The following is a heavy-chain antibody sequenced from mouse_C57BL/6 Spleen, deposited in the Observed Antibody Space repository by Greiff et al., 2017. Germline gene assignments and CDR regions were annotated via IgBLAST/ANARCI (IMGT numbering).Heavy chain of an antibody. V-gene: IGHV1-26*01. CDR1: GYTFTDYY. CDR3: AKGVGAGDY. Sequence: EVQLQQSGPELVKPGASVKISCKASGYTFTDYYMNWVKQSHGKSLEWIGDINPNNGGTSYNQKFKGKATLTVGKSSSTAYMELRSLTSEVSSVYYSAKGVGAGDYWGQGTTLTVSS. CDR2: INPNNGGT. D-gene: IGHD1-1*01. J-gene: IGHJ2*01.